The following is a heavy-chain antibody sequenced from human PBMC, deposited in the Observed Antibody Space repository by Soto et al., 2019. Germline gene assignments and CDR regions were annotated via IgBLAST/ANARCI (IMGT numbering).Heavy chain of an antibody. CDR2: IYSGGST. Sequence: EVQLVESGGGLVQPRGSLRLSCAASGFTVSSNYMSWVRQAPGKGLEWVSVIYSGGSTYYADSVKGRFTISRHNSKNTLYLQMNSLRAEDTAVYYCARGAGLDYGDYYFDYWGQGTLVTVSS. CDR1: GFTVSSNY. V-gene: IGHV3-53*04. J-gene: IGHJ4*02. D-gene: IGHD4-17*01. CDR3: ARGAGLDYGDYYFDY.